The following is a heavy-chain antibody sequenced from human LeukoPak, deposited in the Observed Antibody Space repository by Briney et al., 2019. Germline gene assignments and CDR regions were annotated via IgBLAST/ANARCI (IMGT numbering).Heavy chain of an antibody. D-gene: IGHD3-10*01. CDR1: GFPFSSYA. CDR3: AKSHEGWFGELGCYFDY. J-gene: IGHJ4*02. V-gene: IGHV3-23*01. Sequence: GGSLRLSCAASGFPFSSYAMSWVRPAPGKGLEWVSAISGSGGSTYYADSVKGRFTISRDNSKNTLYLQMNSLRAEDTAVYYCAKSHEGWFGELGCYFDYWGQGTLVTVSS. CDR2: ISGSGGST.